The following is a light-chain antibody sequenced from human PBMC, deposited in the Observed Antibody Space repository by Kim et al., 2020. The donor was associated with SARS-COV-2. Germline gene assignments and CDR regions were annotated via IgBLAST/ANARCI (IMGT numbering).Light chain of an antibody. CDR3: QHYNNYAPT. CDR1: QGIHND. CDR2: AAS. Sequence: ASVGDRVTIAYRASQGIHNDVAWFHQKPGKAPKSLVYAASTLESGVPSRFSGSGSGTDCTLTISSLQTEDFRTYYCQHYNNYAPTFGQGTKLEI. V-gene: IGKV1-16*01. J-gene: IGKJ2*01.